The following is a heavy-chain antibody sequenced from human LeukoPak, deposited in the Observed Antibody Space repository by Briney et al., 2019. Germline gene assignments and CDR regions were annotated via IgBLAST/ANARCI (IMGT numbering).Heavy chain of an antibody. J-gene: IGHJ5*02. CDR1: GYTFTGYY. CDR2: INPNSGGT. V-gene: IGHV1-2*02. CDR3: ARGDIVVVPAAPGNWFDP. Sequence: ASVKVSCKASGYTFTGYYMHWVPQAPGQGLEWMGWINPNSGGTNYAQKFQGRVTMTRDTSISTAYMELSRLRSDDTAVYYCARGDIVVVPAAPGNWFDPWGQGTLVTVSS. D-gene: IGHD2-2*01.